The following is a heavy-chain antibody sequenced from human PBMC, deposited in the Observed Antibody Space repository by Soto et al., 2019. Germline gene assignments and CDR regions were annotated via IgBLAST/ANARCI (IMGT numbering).Heavy chain of an antibody. D-gene: IGHD4-17*01. CDR2: IISDNER. J-gene: IGHJ6*02. Sequence: SGPTLVNPTETLTLTCTVSGLSLSNAKMGVSWIRQPPGKALEWLAHIISDNERSYSTSLQGRLTISKDTSGSQVVLSMTNVDPVDTATYYCARMNVDSYQFYYAMDVWGQGTTVTVSS. CDR3: ARMNVDSYQFYYAMDV. CDR1: GLSLSNAKMG. V-gene: IGHV2-26*01.